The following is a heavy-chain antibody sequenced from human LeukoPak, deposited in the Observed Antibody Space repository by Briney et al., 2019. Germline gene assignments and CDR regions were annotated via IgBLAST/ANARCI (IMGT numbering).Heavy chain of an antibody. CDR1: GGSISSYY. CDR2: IYYSGST. D-gene: IGHD1-26*01. CDR3: ARHARGSYSTYWFDP. Sequence: SETLSLTCTVPGGSISSYYWSWIRQPPGKGLEWIGYIYYSGSTNYNPSLKSRVTISVDTSMNQFSLKLNSVTAIDADVYYCARHARGSYSTYWFDPWGQGTLVTVSS. V-gene: IGHV4-59*08. J-gene: IGHJ5*02.